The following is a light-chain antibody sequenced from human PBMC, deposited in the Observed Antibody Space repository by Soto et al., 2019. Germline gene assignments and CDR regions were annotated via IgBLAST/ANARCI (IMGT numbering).Light chain of an antibody. Sequence: DIQMTQSPSTLSASVGDRVTITCRASQSLSSKLAWYQQKPGKAPKLFIYKASSLESGVPSRFSGSGSGTEFPLTISSLQPDDLATYYCQQYNDYPWTFGQGTKVEIK. CDR2: KAS. V-gene: IGKV1-5*03. CDR1: QSLSSK. J-gene: IGKJ1*01. CDR3: QQYNDYPWT.